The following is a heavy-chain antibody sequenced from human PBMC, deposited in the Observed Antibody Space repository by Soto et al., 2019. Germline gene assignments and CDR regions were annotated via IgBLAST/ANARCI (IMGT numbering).Heavy chain of an antibody. CDR3: ARVTTFYDILTSSYALNYFDY. J-gene: IGHJ4*02. CDR2: IYAGGNT. Sequence: GGSLRLSCAASGFSVTSNYMTWVRQAPGKGLECVSVIYAGGNTYYPDSVKGRFTISSDDSKNTLFLQMNNLRAEDTAVYYCARVTTFYDILTSSYALNYFDYWGQGTRVTVSS. D-gene: IGHD3-9*01. CDR1: GFSVTSNY. V-gene: IGHV3-53*01.